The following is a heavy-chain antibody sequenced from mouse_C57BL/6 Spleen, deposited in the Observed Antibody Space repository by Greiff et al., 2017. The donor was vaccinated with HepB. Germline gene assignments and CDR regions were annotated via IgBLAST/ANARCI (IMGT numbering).Heavy chain of an antibody. D-gene: IGHD3-3*01. V-gene: IGHV5-6*02. CDR1: GFTFSSYG. CDR2: ISSGGSYT. Sequence: EVMLVESGGDLVKPGGSLKLSCAASGFTFSSYGMSWVRQTPDKRLEWVATISSGGSYTYYPDSVKGRFTISRDNAKNTLYLQMSILKSEDTAMYYCARRGTANQFAYWGQGTLVTVSA. CDR3: ARRGTANQFAY. J-gene: IGHJ3*01.